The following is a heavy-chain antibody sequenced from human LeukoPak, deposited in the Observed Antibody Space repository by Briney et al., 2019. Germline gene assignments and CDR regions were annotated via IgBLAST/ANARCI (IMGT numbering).Heavy chain of an antibody. J-gene: IGHJ5*02. CDR2: INPSGGST. Sequence: ASVKVSCKASGYTFTSYDINWVRQAPGQGLEWMGIINPSGGSTSYAQKFQGRVTMTRDTSTSTVYMELSSLRSEDTAVYYCARDRLLTRNWFDPWGQGTLVTVSS. CDR3: ARDRLLTRNWFDP. D-gene: IGHD4/OR15-4a*01. V-gene: IGHV1-46*01. CDR1: GYTFTSYD.